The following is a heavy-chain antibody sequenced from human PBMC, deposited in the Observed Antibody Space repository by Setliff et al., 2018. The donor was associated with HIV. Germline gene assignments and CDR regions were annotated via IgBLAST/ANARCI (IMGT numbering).Heavy chain of an antibody. CDR1: GFTFSSYA. Sequence: GGSLRLSCSASGFTFSSYARHWVRQAPGKGLEYVSAISSNGGSTYYADSVKGRFTISRDNSKNTLYLQMSSLRAEDTAVYYCVKTERSPMIVVAIDAFDIWGQGTMVTVSS. V-gene: IGHV3-64D*09. CDR3: VKTERSPMIVVAIDAFDI. CDR2: ISSNGGST. D-gene: IGHD3-22*01. J-gene: IGHJ3*02.